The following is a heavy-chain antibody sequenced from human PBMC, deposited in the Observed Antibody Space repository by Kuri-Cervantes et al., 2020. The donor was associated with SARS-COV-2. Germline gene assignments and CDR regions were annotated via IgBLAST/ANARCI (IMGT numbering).Heavy chain of an antibody. J-gene: IGHJ4*02. CDR2: IYTSGST. Sequence: GSLRLSCKVSGGPISSYDWSWIRQLAGKGLEWIGRIYTSGSTNYNPSLKSRVTMSVDTSKNQFSLKLSSVTAADTAVYYCARDSHRSGYLYYFDYWGQGTLVTVSS. D-gene: IGHD3-3*01. CDR1: GGPISSYD. CDR3: ARDSHRSGYLYYFDY. V-gene: IGHV4-4*07.